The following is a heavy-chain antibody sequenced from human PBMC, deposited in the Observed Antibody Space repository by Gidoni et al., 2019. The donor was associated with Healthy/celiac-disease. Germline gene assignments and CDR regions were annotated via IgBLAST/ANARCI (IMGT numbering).Heavy chain of an antibody. CDR1: GGSISSYY. V-gene: IGHV4-59*01. J-gene: IGHJ3*02. CDR2: IYYRGST. D-gene: IGHD3-16*01. CDR3: ARDGGAFDI. Sequence: QVQLQESGPGLVKPSETLSLTCTVAGGSISSYYWSWIRQPPGKGLEWIGYIYYRGSTNYNPSLKSRVTISVDTSRNQFSLKLSSVTAADTAVYYCARDGGAFDIWGQGTMVTVSS.